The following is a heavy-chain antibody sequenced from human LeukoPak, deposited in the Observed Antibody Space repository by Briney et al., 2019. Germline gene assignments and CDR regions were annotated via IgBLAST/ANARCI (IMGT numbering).Heavy chain of an antibody. J-gene: IGHJ4*02. CDR2: ISGSGGST. CDR1: GFTFSSYA. D-gene: IGHD6-13*01. Sequence: GGSLRLSCAASGFTFSSYAMSWVRQAPGKGLEWVSAISGSGGSTYYADSVKGRFTISRDNAKNSLYLQMNSLRAEDTAVYYCARVAWGLGSSWYTSETRYYFDYWGQGTLVTVSS. V-gene: IGHV3-23*01. CDR3: ARVAWGLGSSWYTSETRYYFDY.